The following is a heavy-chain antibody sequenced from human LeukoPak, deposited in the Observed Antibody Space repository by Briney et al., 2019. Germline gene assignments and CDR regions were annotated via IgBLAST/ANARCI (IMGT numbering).Heavy chain of an antibody. Sequence: GGSLRLSCEVSGITFNTYAMSWFRQAPGRGLNWVSGISGGGNTTYYTDSVKGRFAIYRDNSRNTLYLQMNSLRAEDTAVYYCAKDPLGLGYWGQGTLVTVSS. V-gene: IGHV3-23*01. D-gene: IGHD3-3*02. J-gene: IGHJ4*02. CDR1: GITFNTYA. CDR2: ISGGGNTT. CDR3: AKDPLGLGY.